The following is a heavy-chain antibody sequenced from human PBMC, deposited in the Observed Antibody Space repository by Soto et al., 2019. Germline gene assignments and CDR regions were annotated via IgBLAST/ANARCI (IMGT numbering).Heavy chain of an antibody. V-gene: IGHV3-33*01. J-gene: IGHJ6*02. CDR3: ARAAYYYGSGSYYYYSYYGMDV. D-gene: IGHD3-10*01. CDR1: GFTFSSYG. Sequence: HPGGSLRLSCAASGFTFSSYGMHWVRQAPGKGLEWVAVIWYDGSNKYYADSVKGRFTISRDNSKNTLYLQMNSLRAEDTAVYYCARAAYYYGSGSYYYYSYYGMDVWGQGTTVTVSS. CDR2: IWYDGSNK.